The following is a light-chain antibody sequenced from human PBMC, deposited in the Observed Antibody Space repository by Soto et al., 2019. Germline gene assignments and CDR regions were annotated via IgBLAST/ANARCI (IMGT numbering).Light chain of an antibody. CDR2: DVS. V-gene: IGLV2-14*01. Sequence: QSVLTQPASVSGSPGQSITISCTGTSSDVGGYNYVSWYQQHPGKAPKLIIYDVSNRPSGVSNRFSGSKSGNTASLTISGLQAEDEADYHCSSYTSSTTQVFGGGTKLTVL. J-gene: IGLJ2*01. CDR1: SSDVGGYNY. CDR3: SSYTSSTTQV.